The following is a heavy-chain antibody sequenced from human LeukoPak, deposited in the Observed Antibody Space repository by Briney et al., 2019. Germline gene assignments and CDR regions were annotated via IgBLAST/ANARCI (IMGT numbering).Heavy chain of an antibody. D-gene: IGHD3-3*01. Sequence: SETLSLTCTVSGGSISSGGYYWSWIRQHPGKGLAWIGYIYYSGSTYYNPSLKSRVTISVDTSKNQFSLKLSSVTAADTAVYYCARGNYNFWSGTTNYYFDYWGQGTLVTVSS. CDR2: IYYSGST. J-gene: IGHJ4*02. CDR3: ARGNYNFWSGTTNYYFDY. CDR1: GGSISSGGYY. V-gene: IGHV4-31*03.